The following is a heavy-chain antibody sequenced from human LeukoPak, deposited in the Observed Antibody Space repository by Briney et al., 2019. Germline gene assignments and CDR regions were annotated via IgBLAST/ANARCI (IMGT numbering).Heavy chain of an antibody. Sequence: PGGSMRLAWAASGSTSSSNWTHWDRQVPGKVLVWVSRINGDGSSTSYTDSGKGRFTISRENDKNTLYLQMNSVRGEDTAVYYCSRGPGGGSGSYYVGDYWGQGTLVTVSS. J-gene: IGHJ4*02. CDR3: SRGPGGGSGSYYVGDY. CDR2: INGDGSST. CDR1: GSTSSSNW. V-gene: IGHV3-74*01. D-gene: IGHD1-26*01.